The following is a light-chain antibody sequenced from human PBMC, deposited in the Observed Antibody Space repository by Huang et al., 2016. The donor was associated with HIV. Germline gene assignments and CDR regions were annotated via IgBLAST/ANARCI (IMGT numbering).Light chain of an antibody. CDR2: DAS. CDR3: QERSAWPLT. CDR1: QSVRSY. V-gene: IGKV3-11*01. J-gene: IGKJ4*01. Sequence: EIVLTQSPATLSLSPGERATLSCRASQSVRSYLAWYQQQPGQAPRLLIYDASNRATGIPARFNGSGSGTDFTHTISNLQSEDFAVYYCQERSAWPLTFGGGTKVEI.